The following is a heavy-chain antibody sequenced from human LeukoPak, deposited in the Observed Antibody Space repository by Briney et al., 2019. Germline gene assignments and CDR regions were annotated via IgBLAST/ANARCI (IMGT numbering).Heavy chain of an antibody. CDR2: IYYSGST. V-gene: IGHV4-39*07. CDR1: GGSISSSSYY. CDR3: ARVGRYCSSTSCYDSPPNWFDP. J-gene: IGHJ5*02. Sequence: SETLSLTCTVSGGSISSSSYYWGWIRQPPGKGLEWIGSIYYSGSTYYNPSLKSRVTISVDTSKNQFSLKLSSVTAADTAVYYCARVGRYCSSTSCYDSPPNWFDPWGQGTLVTVSS. D-gene: IGHD2-2*01.